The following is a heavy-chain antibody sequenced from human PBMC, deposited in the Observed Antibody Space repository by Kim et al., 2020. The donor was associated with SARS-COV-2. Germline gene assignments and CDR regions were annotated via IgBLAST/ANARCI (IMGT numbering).Heavy chain of an antibody. CDR2: ISTHGNLI. Sequence: GVSLRLSCAASGFTLSDYYMTWIRRAPGEGMEWISYISTHGNLINYADSVKGRFTISRDKAKNSLYLQMNSLRAEDTAVYYCARFAYSSSWYLDYWGQGT. J-gene: IGHJ4*02. V-gene: IGHV3-11*01. CDR1: GFTLSDYY. CDR3: ARFAYSSSWYLDY. D-gene: IGHD6-13*01.